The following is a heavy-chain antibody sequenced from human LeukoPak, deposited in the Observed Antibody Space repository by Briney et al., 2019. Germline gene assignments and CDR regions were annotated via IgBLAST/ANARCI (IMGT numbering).Heavy chain of an antibody. CDR3: ARGDYDILTGYPNFDY. V-gene: IGHV4-59*01. CDR2: IYYSGST. J-gene: IGHJ4*02. Sequence: PSETLSLTCTVSGGSFSSYYWSWIRQPPGKGLEWIGYIYYSGSTNYNPSLKSRVTISVDTSKNQFSLKLSSVTAADTAVYYCARGDYDILTGYPNFDYWGQGTLVTVSS. D-gene: IGHD3-9*01. CDR1: GGSFSSYY.